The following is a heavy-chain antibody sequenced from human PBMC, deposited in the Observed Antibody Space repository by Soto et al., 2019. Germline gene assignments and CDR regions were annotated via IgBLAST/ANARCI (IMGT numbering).Heavy chain of an antibody. J-gene: IGHJ4*02. CDR1: GGSISSSSYY. CDR2: IYYGGST. V-gene: IGHV4-39*01. CDR3: AMKLFCYFDY. Sequence: QLQLQESGPGLVKPSETLSLTCTVSGGSISSSSYYWGWIRQPPGKGLEWIGSIYYGGSTCYNPSLKSRVTISVDTSKNQFSLKLSPVTAADTAVYYCAMKLFCYFDYWGQGTLVTVSS.